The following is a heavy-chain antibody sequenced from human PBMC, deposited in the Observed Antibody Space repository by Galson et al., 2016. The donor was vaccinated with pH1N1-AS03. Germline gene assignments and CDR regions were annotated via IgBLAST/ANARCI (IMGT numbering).Heavy chain of an antibody. CDR3: ARDGGYSSGWIDF. CDR2: ISSSSRFI. V-gene: IGHV3-21*01. J-gene: IGHJ4*02. CDR1: GFTFSTYT. D-gene: IGHD3-22*01. Sequence: SLRLSCAASGFTFSTYTMNWVRQAPGKGLEWVAYISSSSRFIYYADAVQGRFTISKDSRKNSVYLHMNGLRADDTAVYYCARDGGYSSGWIDFWGQGTLVSVSS.